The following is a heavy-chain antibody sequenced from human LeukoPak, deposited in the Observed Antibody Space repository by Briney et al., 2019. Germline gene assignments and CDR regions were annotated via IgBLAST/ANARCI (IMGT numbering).Heavy chain of an antibody. CDR1: GFTFRSYA. V-gene: IGHV3-23*01. J-gene: IGHJ5*02. D-gene: IGHD2-2*01. CDR2: ISGSGGNT. CDR3: ARVPLRDSIVVVPAANP. Sequence: PGGSLRLSCAASGFTFRSYAMSWVRQAPGKGLEWVSAISGSGGNTYYADSVKGRFTISRDNAKNSLYLQMNSLRDEDTAVYYCARVPLRDSIVVVPAANPWGQGTLVTVSS.